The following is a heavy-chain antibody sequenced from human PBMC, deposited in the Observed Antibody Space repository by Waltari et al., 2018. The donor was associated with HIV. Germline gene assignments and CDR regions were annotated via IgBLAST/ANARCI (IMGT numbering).Heavy chain of an antibody. D-gene: IGHD6-13*01. CDR3: ARGHGVAAAGTFCY. CDR2: INHSGST. J-gene: IGHJ4*02. Sequence: QVQLQQWGAGLLKPSETLSLTCAVYGGSFSGYYWSWIRQPPGKGLEWIGEINHSGSTNYNPSLKSRVTISVDTSKNQFSLKLSSVTAADTAVYYCARGHGVAAAGTFCYWGQGTLVTVSS. V-gene: IGHV4-34*01. CDR1: GGSFSGYY.